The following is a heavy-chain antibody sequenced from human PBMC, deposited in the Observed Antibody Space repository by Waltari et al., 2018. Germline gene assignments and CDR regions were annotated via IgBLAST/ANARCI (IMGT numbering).Heavy chain of an antibody. J-gene: IGHJ4*02. CDR2: IWYDGSNK. CDR3: ARDAFLEWQNYFDY. CDR1: GFTFSSYG. Sequence: QVQLVESGGGVVQPGRSLRLSCAASGFTFSSYGMHWVRQAPGKGLEWVAVIWYDGSNKYYADSGKGRFTISRDNSKNTLYLQMNSLRAEDTAVYYCARDAFLEWQNYFDYWGQGTLVTVSS. V-gene: IGHV3-33*01. D-gene: IGHD3-3*02.